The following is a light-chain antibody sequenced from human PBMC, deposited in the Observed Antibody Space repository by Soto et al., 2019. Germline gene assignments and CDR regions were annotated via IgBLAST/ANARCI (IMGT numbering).Light chain of an antibody. Sequence: EVVLTQSPATLSLSPGDTATLSCRASQSVTNFLGWYQHRPGQAPMLLIYDSSYRATGVPARFSGSGSGTDFTLTIKSLEPEDSAVYDCQQRSNWPSITFGQGTRVEMK. CDR3: QQRSNWPSIT. J-gene: IGKJ5*01. CDR2: DSS. V-gene: IGKV3-11*01. CDR1: QSVTNF.